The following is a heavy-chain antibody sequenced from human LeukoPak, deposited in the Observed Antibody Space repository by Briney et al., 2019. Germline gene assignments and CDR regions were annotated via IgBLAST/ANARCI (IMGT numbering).Heavy chain of an antibody. CDR2: IYHSGST. Sequence: SETLSLTCAVSGGSISSSNWWSWVRQPPGKGLEWIGEIYHSGSTNYNPSLKSRVTISVDKSKNQFSLKLSSVTAADTAVYYCARGGYCSSTNCWSWFDPWGQGTLVTVSS. J-gene: IGHJ5*02. CDR1: GGSISSSNW. D-gene: IGHD2-2*01. CDR3: ARGGYCSSTNCWSWFDP. V-gene: IGHV4-4*02.